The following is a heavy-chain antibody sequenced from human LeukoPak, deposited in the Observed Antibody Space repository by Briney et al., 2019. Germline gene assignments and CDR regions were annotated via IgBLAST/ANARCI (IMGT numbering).Heavy chain of an antibody. CDR3: VTVANVYDY. Sequence: GGSLRLSCSPSGFTFSGYSMHWVRQAPGKGLEFVSAINNNGHNTYYADSVKGRFTISRDNSKSTLCLQMSSLRPEDTAVYYCVTVANVYDYWGQGTLVTVSS. V-gene: IGHV3-64D*09. D-gene: IGHD4/OR15-4a*01. CDR1: GFTFSGYS. J-gene: IGHJ4*02. CDR2: INNNGHNT.